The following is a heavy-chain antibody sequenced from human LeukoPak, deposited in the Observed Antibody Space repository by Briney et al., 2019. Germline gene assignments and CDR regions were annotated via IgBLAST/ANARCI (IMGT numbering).Heavy chain of an antibody. CDR3: ARGSIAAPGDFDY. V-gene: IGHV4-59*02. Sequence: PSETLSLTCTVSGASVRSYYWNWIRQPPGKTLECIGYAYYSGRTNYNPSLTLKSRLPISIDTSKNQLSLKLSSVTAADTAVYYCARGSIAAPGDFDYWGQGTLVTVSS. CDR2: AYYSGRT. D-gene: IGHD6-13*01. J-gene: IGHJ4*02. CDR1: GASVRSYY.